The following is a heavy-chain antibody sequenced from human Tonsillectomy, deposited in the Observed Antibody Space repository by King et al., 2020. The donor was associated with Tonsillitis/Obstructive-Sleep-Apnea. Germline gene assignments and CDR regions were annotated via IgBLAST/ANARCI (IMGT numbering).Heavy chain of an antibody. D-gene: IGHD3-22*01. V-gene: IGHV4-39*01. CDR2: IYYSGST. Sequence: QLQESGPGLVKPSETLSLTCTVSGGSISSSSYYWGWIRQPPGKGLEWIGSIYYSGSTYYNPSLKSRVTISVDTSKNQFSLQLSSVTAADTAVYYCAHPYYYDSSGYFRGDAFDIWGQGTMVTVSS. J-gene: IGHJ3*02. CDR1: GGSISSSSYY. CDR3: AHPYYYDSSGYFRGDAFDI.